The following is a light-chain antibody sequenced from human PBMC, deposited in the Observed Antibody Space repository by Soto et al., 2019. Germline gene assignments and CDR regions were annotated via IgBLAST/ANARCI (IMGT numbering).Light chain of an antibody. Sequence: QSALAQPSSVPGSPGQSITISCTGTSTDVGGYNYVSWYQHHPGKGPKLFIYEVSNRPSGVSDRFSGSKSGNKASLIISNLEAEDESDYYCGSYTSTDTPFVFGTGTKVTVL. V-gene: IGLV2-14*01. CDR1: STDVGGYNY. CDR3: GSYTSTDTPFV. J-gene: IGLJ1*01. CDR2: EVS.